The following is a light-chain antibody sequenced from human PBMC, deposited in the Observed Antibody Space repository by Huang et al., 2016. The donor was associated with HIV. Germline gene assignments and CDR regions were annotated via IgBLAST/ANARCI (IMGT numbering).Light chain of an antibody. CDR3: QQRRNWPPYT. V-gene: IGKV3-11*01. CDR1: QGVGSS. Sequence: EVVLTQSPATLSLSPGERATLSCRASQGVGSSFAGYQHKPGQAPRLLIYAASVRDTGIPARFSGSASGTDFTLTISSLEPEDFAVYYCQQRRNWPPYTFGQGTKLEIK. CDR2: AAS. J-gene: IGKJ2*01.